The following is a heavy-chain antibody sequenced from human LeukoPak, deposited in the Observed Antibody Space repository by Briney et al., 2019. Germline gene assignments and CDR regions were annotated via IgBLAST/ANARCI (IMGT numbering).Heavy chain of an antibody. CDR1: GFTFDNYS. D-gene: IGHD3-22*01. V-gene: IGHV3-20*04. Sequence: GGSLSLSCAASGFTFDNYSMTWVRQVPGKGLEWVSGVNWNGGSTGYADSVKGRFTISRDNAKNSLYLQMNSLRAEDTAVYYCARDPQMAEPYYYDSSGLDYWGQGTLVTVSS. J-gene: IGHJ4*02. CDR2: VNWNGGST. CDR3: ARDPQMAEPYYYDSSGLDY.